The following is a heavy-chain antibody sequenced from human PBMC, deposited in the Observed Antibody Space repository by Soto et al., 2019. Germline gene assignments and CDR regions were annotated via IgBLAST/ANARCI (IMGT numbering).Heavy chain of an antibody. V-gene: IGHV3-11*06. Sequence: QVQLVESGGGLVKPGGSLRLPCAASGFTFSDYYMSWIRQAPGKGLEWIFYVSSSSINTNYADSVKGRFTISRDNAKNSLYLQMNSLRGEDTAVYYCARDGEDYGGNPDYWGQGTLVTVSS. CDR2: VSSSSINT. D-gene: IGHD4-17*01. CDR3: ARDGEDYGGNPDY. J-gene: IGHJ4*02. CDR1: GFTFSDYY.